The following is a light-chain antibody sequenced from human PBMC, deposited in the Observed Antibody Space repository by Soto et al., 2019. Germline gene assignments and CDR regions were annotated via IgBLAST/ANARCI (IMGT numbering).Light chain of an antibody. CDR3: QQYGSSPFT. V-gene: IGKV3-20*01. CDR1: QTVSGSY. Sequence: EIVLTQSPGTLSLSPGERATLSCGASQTVSGSYLAWYQQKPGQAPRLLIHGATNRATGIPDRFSGSRSGTDFSLTISRLEPEDSAVYYCQQYGSSPFTFGPATKVDIK. J-gene: IGKJ3*01. CDR2: GAT.